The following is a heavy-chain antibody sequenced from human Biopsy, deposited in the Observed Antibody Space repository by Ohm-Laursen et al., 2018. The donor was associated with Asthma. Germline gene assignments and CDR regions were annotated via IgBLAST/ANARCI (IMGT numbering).Heavy chain of an antibody. D-gene: IGHD3-22*01. J-gene: IGHJ5*01. CDR3: AREKITESSGFQNWFDS. Sequence: GSLRLSCAASGFSFSDYYMTWMRQAPGKGLEWVSSISSSGSTTYPAESVKGRFTISRDNAQKSLFLQMGSLRAEDTAVYYCAREKITESSGFQNWFDSWGQGTLVTVSS. V-gene: IGHV3-11*04. CDR2: ISSSGSTT. CDR1: GFSFSDYY.